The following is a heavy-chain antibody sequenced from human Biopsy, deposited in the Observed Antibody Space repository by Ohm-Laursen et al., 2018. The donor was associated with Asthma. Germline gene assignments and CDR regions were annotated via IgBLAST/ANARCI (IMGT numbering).Heavy chain of an antibody. D-gene: IGHD2-2*01. Sequence: GASVKVSCKSLGGTFNTYAIGWVRQAPGQGLGWMGGINSVFGTTTYPQKFQDRVTITADDSTSTVYMELSSLRSEDTAVYYCARKAGSCISRTCYSLDFWGQGTLVTVSS. CDR3: ARKAGSCISRTCYSLDF. CDR1: GGTFNTYA. CDR2: INSVFGTT. J-gene: IGHJ4*02. V-gene: IGHV1-69*13.